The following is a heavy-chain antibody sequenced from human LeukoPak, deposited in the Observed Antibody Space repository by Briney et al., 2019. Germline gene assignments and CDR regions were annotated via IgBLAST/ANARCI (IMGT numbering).Heavy chain of an antibody. CDR1: GFTFNDYA. CDR2: ISHDGTTK. V-gene: IGHV3-30*03. D-gene: IGHD4-17*01. J-gene: IGHJ4*02. Sequence: GRSLRLSCAASGFTFNDYAMHWVRQAPGKGLEWVSVISHDGTTKFYADSVKGRFTISRDNSKNTLYLQMNSLRAEDTAVYYCARVGNYGDMPIDYWGQGTLVTVSS. CDR3: ARVGNYGDMPIDY.